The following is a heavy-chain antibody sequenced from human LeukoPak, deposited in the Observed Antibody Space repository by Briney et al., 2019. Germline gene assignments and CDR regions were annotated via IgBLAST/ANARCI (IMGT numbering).Heavy chain of an antibody. D-gene: IGHD1-26*01. V-gene: IGHV3-7*01. CDR3: ARVVGATPTAPVDY. CDR1: GFTFSSYW. J-gene: IGHJ4*02. Sequence: GGSLRLSCAASGFTFSSYWMNWLRQAPGKGLEWVANIKQDGSEKYYVDSVKGRFTISRDNAKNSLYLQMNSLRAEDTAVYYCARVVGATPTAPVDYWGQGTLVTVSS. CDR2: IKQDGSEK.